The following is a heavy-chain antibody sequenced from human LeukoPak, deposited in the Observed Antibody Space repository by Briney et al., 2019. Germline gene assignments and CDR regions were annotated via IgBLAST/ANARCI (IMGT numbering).Heavy chain of an antibody. CDR1: GYTFTGYY. CDR3: ARGGLGSYFSWLDP. CDR2: INPNSGVT. V-gene: IGHV1-2*02. J-gene: IGHJ5*02. Sequence: ALVKVSCKASGYTFTGYYIHWVRQAPGQGLECGGWINPNSGVTNYAQKFQGRVTMTRDTSISTAYMELSRLRSDDTAVYYCARGGLGSYFSWLDPWGQGTLVTVSS. D-gene: IGHD3-10*01.